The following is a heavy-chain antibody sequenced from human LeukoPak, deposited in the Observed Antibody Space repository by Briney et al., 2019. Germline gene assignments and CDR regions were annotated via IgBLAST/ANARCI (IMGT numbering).Heavy chain of an antibody. CDR3: ATPSGDTYYYDSSGYNAFDI. J-gene: IGHJ3*02. V-gene: IGHV1-46*01. D-gene: IGHD3-22*01. CDR2: INPSGGST. Sequence: WASVKVSCKASGYTFTSYYMHWVRQAPGQGLEWMGIINPSGGSTSYAQKFQGRVTMTRDMSTSTVYMELSSLRSEDTAVYYCATPSGDTYYYDSSGYNAFDIWGQGTMVTVSS. CDR1: GYTFTSYY.